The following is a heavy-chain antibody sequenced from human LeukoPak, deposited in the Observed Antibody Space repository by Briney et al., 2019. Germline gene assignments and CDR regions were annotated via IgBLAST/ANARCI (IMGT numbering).Heavy chain of an antibody. D-gene: IGHD5-18*01. CDR1: SGSISSGDYY. CDR3: ARGGKIYSYARGNWFDP. V-gene: IGHV4-61*02. J-gene: IGHJ5*02. CDR2: IYTRGTT. Sequence: SETLSLTCSVSSGSISSGDYYWSWIRQPAGKGLEWIGRIYTRGTTDYNPSLNSRVTISIDTSKNQLSLNLSSVTAADTAVYYCARGGKIYSYARGNWFDPWGQGTLVTVSS.